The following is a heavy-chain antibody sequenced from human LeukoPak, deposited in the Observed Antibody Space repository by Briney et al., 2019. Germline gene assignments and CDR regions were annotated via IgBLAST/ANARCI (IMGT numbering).Heavy chain of an antibody. D-gene: IGHD3-3*01. CDR2: ISWNSANI. J-gene: IGHJ6*03. CDR1: GFTFDDYA. V-gene: IGHV3-9*01. CDR3: ARAPSKCDFWSGYHYYYMDV. Sequence: GGSLRLSCAASGFTFDDYAMHWVRQAPGKGLEWVSGISWNSANIGYADSVKGRFTISRDNAKNSLYLQMNSLRAEDTAVYYCARAPSKCDFWSGYHYYYMDVWGKGTTVTVSS.